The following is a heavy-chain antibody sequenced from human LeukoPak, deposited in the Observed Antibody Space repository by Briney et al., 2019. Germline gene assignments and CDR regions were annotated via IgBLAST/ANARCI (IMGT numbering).Heavy chain of an antibody. Sequence: SVKVSCKASGGTFSSYAISWVRQAPGQGLEWMGGIIPIFGTANYAQKFQGRVTITTDESTSTAYMELSSLRSEDTAVYYCAREPRSGYYPNYFDYWGQGTLVTVSS. J-gene: IGHJ4*02. CDR3: AREPRSGYYPNYFDY. CDR2: IIPIFGTA. D-gene: IGHD3-3*01. V-gene: IGHV1-69*05. CDR1: GGTFSSYA.